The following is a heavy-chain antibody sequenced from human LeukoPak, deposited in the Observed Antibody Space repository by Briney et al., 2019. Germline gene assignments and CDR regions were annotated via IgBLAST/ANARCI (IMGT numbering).Heavy chain of an antibody. CDR1: GYRFTSYW. CDR3: VKLEDKLTHENA. D-gene: IGHD1-1*01. CDR2: IYPGDSDT. J-gene: IGHJ5*02. Sequence: GESLKISSKGSGYRFTSYWIGWVRQMPGKGLEWMGVIYPGDSDTRYTSSSEGQVTFSVDRSISTAYLQWGSLKASDTAMYYCVKLEDKLTHENAWGQGTLVTVSS. V-gene: IGHV5-51*01.